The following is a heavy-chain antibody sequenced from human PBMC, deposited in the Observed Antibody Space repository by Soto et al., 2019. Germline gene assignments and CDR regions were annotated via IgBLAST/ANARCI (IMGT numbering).Heavy chain of an antibody. CDR3: ARNTVSAAGADYYGLDV. CDR2: MSSSGATI. CDR1: GFTFRDYY. V-gene: IGHV3-11*01. D-gene: IGHD6-13*01. J-gene: IGHJ6*02. Sequence: GGSLRLSCAGSGFTFRDYYMSWVRLAPGHGLEWVSYMSSSGATIYYADSVKGRFTISRDNAKNSLYLQMNSLRADDTAVYYCARNTVSAAGADYYGLDVWGQGTTVTVSS.